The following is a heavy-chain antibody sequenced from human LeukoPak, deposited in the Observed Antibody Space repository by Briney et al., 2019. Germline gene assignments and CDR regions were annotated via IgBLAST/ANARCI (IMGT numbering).Heavy chain of an antibody. CDR1: GFTFSSYW. Sequence: GGSLRLSCAASGFTFSSYWMSWVRQAPGKGLEWVANIKQDGSEKHYVDSVKGRFTISRDNAKDSLYLQMNSLRAEDTAVYYCATAAYNWNYYFDDRGQGTLVSVSS. D-gene: IGHD1-7*01. J-gene: IGHJ4*02. V-gene: IGHV3-7*01. CDR2: IKQDGSEK. CDR3: ATAAYNWNYYFDD.